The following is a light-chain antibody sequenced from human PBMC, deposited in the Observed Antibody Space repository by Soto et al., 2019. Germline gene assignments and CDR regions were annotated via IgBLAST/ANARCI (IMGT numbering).Light chain of an antibody. J-gene: IGLJ1*01. Sequence: QSVLTQPPSVSGAPGQRVTISCTGSSSNIGAGYGVHWYQQLPGTAPKLLIYDNNNRPSGVPDRFSGSKSGTSASLAITGLQAEDEADYYCQSYDRYQNGYVFGTGTKLTVL. V-gene: IGLV1-40*01. CDR3: QSYDRYQNGYV. CDR2: DNN. CDR1: SSNIGAGYG.